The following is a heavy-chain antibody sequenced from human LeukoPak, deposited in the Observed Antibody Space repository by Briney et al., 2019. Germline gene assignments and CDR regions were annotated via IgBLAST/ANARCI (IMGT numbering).Heavy chain of an antibody. D-gene: IGHD3-16*01. CDR2: IKTDGSST. CDR3: ARDKGSYGHYTEFDY. Sequence: PGGSLRLSCAGSGDSWMHWVRQVPGKGLVWVSRIKTDGSSTSYADSVKGRFTISNDNAKNSLYLQMNSLRAEDTAVYYCARDKGSYGHYTEFDYWGQGTVVTVSS. CDR1: GDSW. J-gene: IGHJ4*02. V-gene: IGHV3-74*01.